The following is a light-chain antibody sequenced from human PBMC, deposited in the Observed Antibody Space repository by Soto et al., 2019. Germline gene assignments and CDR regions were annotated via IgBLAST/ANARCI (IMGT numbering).Light chain of an antibody. CDR1: QSISRW. CDR2: DAT. J-gene: IGKJ1*01. Sequence: DIQMTQSPSTLSASVGDRVTITCRASQSISRWLAWYQQKPGKAPKLLIHDATSLESGVPSRFSGSGSGTEFTLTISSLQSEDFAIYYCQQYNNWPPTSRTFGQGTKVDIK. CDR3: QQYNNWPPTSRT. V-gene: IGKV1-5*01.